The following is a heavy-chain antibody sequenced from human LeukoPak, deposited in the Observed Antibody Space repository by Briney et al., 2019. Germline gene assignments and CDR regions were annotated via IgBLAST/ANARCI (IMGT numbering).Heavy chain of an antibody. CDR1: GFTFSSYA. J-gene: IGHJ5*02. Sequence: GGSLRLSCAASGFTFSSYAMHWVRQAPGKGLEWVAVISYDGSNKYYADSVKGRFTISRDNSKNTLYLHMNSLRAEDTAVYYCASSDDESYSSGWYWSAPWGQGTLVTVSS. CDR2: ISYDGSNK. D-gene: IGHD6-19*01. CDR3: ASSDDESYSSGWYWSAP. V-gene: IGHV3-30-3*01.